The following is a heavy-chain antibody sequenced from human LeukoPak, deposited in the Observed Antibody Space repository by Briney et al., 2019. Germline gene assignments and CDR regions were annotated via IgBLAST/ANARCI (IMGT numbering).Heavy chain of an antibody. J-gene: IGHJ4*02. CDR1: GYTFTSYY. D-gene: IGHD3-22*01. V-gene: IGHV1-46*01. Sequence: ASVKVSCMASGYTFTSYYMHWVRQAPGQGLEWMGIINPSGGSTSYAQKFQGRVTMTRDTSTSTVYMELSSLRSEDTAVYYCARGMRGLTYYYDSSGYYPFYWGQGTLVTVSS. CDR3: ARGMRGLTYYYDSSGYYPFY. CDR2: INPSGGST.